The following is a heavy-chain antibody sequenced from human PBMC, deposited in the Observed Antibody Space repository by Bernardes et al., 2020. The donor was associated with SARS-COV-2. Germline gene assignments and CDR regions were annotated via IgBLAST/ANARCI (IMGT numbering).Heavy chain of an antibody. CDR3: ARAGVYGDYVSL. D-gene: IGHD4-17*01. CDR1: GGSISSYY. CDR2: IYYSGST. Sequence: SETLSLTCTVSGGSISSYYWSWIRQPPGKGLEWIGYIYYSGSTNYNPSLKSRVTISVDTSKNQFSLKLSSVTAADTAVYYCARAGVYGDYVSLWGQGTLVTVSS. J-gene: IGHJ4*02. V-gene: IGHV4-59*01.